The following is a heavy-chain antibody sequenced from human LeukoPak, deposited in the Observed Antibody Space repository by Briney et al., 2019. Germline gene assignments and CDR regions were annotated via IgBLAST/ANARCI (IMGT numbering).Heavy chain of an antibody. Sequence: PSETLSLTCAVYGGSFSGYYWSWIRQPPGKGLEWIGEINHSGSTNYNPSLKSRVTISVDTSKNQFSLKLSSVTAADTAVYYCARRGMVRGVRLRFDPWGQGTLVAVSS. CDR2: INHSGST. V-gene: IGHV4-34*01. J-gene: IGHJ5*02. CDR1: GGSFSGYY. CDR3: ARRGMVRGVRLRFDP. D-gene: IGHD3-10*01.